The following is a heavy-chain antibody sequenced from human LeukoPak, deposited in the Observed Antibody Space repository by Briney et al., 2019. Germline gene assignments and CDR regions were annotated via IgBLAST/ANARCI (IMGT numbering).Heavy chain of an antibody. Sequence: PGGSLRLSCAASGFTFSSYEMNWVRQAPGKGLEWVSYISSSGSTIYYADSVKGRFTISRDNAKNSLYLQMSSLRAEDTAVYYCARVSKYYDILTTYGMDVWGKGTTVTVSS. D-gene: IGHD3-9*01. CDR1: GFTFSSYE. V-gene: IGHV3-48*03. CDR3: ARVSKYYDILTTYGMDV. CDR2: ISSSGSTI. J-gene: IGHJ6*04.